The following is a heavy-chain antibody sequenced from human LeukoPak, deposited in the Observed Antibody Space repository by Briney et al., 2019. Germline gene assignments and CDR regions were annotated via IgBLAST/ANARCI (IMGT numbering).Heavy chain of an antibody. J-gene: IGHJ4*02. Sequence: PSETLSLICTVSGGSISSSSYYWGWIRQPPGKGLEWIGSIYYSWSTYHNPSLKSRVTISVDTSKNQFSLKLSSVTAADTAVYYCARTSCSSTSCPFDYWGQGTLVTVSS. D-gene: IGHD2-2*01. CDR1: GGSISSSSYY. V-gene: IGHV4-39*01. CDR2: IYYSWST. CDR3: ARTSCSSTSCPFDY.